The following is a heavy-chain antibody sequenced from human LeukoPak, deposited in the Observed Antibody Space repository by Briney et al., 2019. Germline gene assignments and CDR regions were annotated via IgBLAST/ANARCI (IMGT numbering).Heavy chain of an antibody. V-gene: IGHV1-46*01. J-gene: IGHJ4*02. D-gene: IGHD2-21*02. CDR2: IKPSGDST. CDR1: GYTFTSYD. Sequence: GSVKVSCKASGYTFTSYDMHWVRQAPGQGLEWMGIIKPSGDSTNYAQKFQGRVTMTRDTSKSTVYVEMSSLRSEDTAVYYCASVLYCGADCYSGRYFFDYWGQGTLVTVSS. CDR3: ASVLYCGADCYSGRYFFDY.